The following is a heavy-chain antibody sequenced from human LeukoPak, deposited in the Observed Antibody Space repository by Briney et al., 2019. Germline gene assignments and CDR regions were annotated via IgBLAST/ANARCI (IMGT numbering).Heavy chain of an antibody. CDR3: ARLLYDFWSGYKADFDY. D-gene: IGHD3-3*01. CDR1: GYSFTSYW. Sequence: GESLKISCKGSGYSFTSYWIGWVRQMPGKGLEWMGIIYPGDSDTGYSPSFQGQVTISADKSISTAYLQWSSLKASDTAMYYCARLLYDFWSGYKADFDYWGQGTLVTVSS. V-gene: IGHV5-51*01. CDR2: IYPGDSDT. J-gene: IGHJ4*02.